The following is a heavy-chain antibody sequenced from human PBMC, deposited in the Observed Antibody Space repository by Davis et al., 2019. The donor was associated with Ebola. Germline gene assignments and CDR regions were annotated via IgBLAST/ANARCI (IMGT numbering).Heavy chain of an antibody. CDR2: IFSNDEK. CDR1: GFSLSNARMG. D-gene: IGHD3-16*01. J-gene: IGHJ5*02. CDR3: ARIRGDYNWFDP. V-gene: IGHV2-26*01. Sequence: SGPTLVKPTKTLTLTCTVSGFSLSNARMGVSWIRQPPGKALEWLAHIFSNDEKSYSTSLKSRLTISKDTSKSQVVLTMTNMDPVDTATYYCARIRGDYNWFDPWGQGTLVTVSS.